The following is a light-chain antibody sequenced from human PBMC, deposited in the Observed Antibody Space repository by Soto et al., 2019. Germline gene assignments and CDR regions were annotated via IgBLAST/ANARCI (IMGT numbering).Light chain of an antibody. Sequence: EIVLTQSPGTLSLSPGERATLSCRASQSISSSYLAWYQQKPGQAPRLLIYAASSRATGIPDTFSGSGSGTDFTLTISRLEPEDVAVYYCQQYGSSPPFTFGQGTKLEIK. J-gene: IGKJ2*01. CDR1: QSISSSY. CDR3: QQYGSSPPFT. CDR2: AAS. V-gene: IGKV3-20*01.